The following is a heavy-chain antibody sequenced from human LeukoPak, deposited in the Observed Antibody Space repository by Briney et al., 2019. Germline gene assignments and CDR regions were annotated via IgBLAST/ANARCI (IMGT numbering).Heavy chain of an antibody. J-gene: IGHJ4*02. CDR1: GFTVSSNY. D-gene: IGHD6-13*01. V-gene: IGHV3-66*02. Sequence: GGSLRLSCAASGFTVSSNYMSWVRQAPGKGLEWVSVIYSGGSTYYADSVKGGFTISRDNSKNTVYLQMNSLRAEDTAVYYCAGPRNSWATALDYWGQGTLVTVSS. CDR2: IYSGGST. CDR3: AGPRNSWATALDY.